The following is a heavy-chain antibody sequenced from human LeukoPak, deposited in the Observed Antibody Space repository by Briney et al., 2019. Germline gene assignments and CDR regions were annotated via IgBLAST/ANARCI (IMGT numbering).Heavy chain of an antibody. CDR3: ARDRENAGTYYDFWSGYLGGWFDP. J-gene: IGHJ5*02. CDR2: INPNSGGA. V-gene: IGHV1-2*02. Sequence: ASVKVSCKASGYTFTGYYMHWVRQAPGQGLEWMGWINPNSGGANYAQKFQGRVTMTRDTSISTAYMELSRLRSDDTAVYYCARDRENAGTYYDFWSGYLGGWFDPWGQGTLVTVSS. CDR1: GYTFTGYY. D-gene: IGHD3-3*01.